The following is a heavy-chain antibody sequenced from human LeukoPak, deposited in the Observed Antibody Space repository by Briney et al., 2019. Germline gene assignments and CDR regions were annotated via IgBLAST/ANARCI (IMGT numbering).Heavy chain of an antibody. CDR3: ASRPTPRYCSSTSCYTVDY. CDR2: ITGSDDTT. V-gene: IGHV3-23*01. D-gene: IGHD2-2*02. Sequence: PGGSLRLSCAASGFTFSSDAMTWVRQAPGEGLEWVSTITGSDDTTYYADSVKGRFTISRDYSKNTVHLQLNNLRAEDTAMYYCASRPTPRYCSSTSCYTVDYWGQGTLVTVSS. J-gene: IGHJ4*02. CDR1: GFTFSSDA.